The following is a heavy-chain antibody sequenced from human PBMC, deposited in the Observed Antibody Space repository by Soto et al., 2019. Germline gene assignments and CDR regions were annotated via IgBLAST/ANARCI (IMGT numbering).Heavy chain of an antibody. D-gene: IGHD2-21*02. CDR3: ARDASEIVVVTAIDY. CDR2: ISYDGSNK. V-gene: IGHV3-30-3*01. Sequence: PGGSLRLSCAASGFTFSSYAMHWVRQAPGKGLEWVAVISYDGSNKYYADSVKGRFTISRDNSKNTLYLQMNSLRAEDTAVYYCARDASEIVVVTAIDYWGQGTLVTVSS. J-gene: IGHJ4*02. CDR1: GFTFSSYA.